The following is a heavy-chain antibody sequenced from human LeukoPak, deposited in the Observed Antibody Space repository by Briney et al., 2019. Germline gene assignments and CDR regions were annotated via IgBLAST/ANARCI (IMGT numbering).Heavy chain of an antibody. CDR3: ARRRGSYCFDY. J-gene: IGHJ4*02. V-gene: IGHV3-7*01. CDR2: IKQDGSEK. Sequence: GGSLRLSCVASGFIFSNYGMNWVRQAPGKGLEWVANIKQDGSEKYYVDSVKGRFTISRDNAKNSLYLQMNSLRAEDTAVYYCARRRGSYCFDYWGQGTLVTVSS. D-gene: IGHD1-26*01. CDR1: GFIFSNYG.